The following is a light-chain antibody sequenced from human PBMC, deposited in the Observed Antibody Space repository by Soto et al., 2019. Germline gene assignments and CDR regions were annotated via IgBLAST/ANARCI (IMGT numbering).Light chain of an antibody. CDR3: SSYAGSNNVYV. Sequence: QSALTQPPSASGSPGQSVTISCTGTSSDVGGYNYVSWYQQHPGKAPKLMIFEVSRRPSGVPDRFYGSKSGNTASLTVSGLQAEDEADYYCSSYAGSNNVYVFGTGTKVTVL. CDR2: EVS. J-gene: IGLJ1*01. V-gene: IGLV2-8*01. CDR1: SSDVGGYNY.